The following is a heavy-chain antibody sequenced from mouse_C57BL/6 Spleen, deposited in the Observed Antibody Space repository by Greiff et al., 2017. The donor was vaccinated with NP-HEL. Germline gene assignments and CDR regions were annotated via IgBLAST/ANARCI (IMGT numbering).Heavy chain of an antibody. J-gene: IGHJ3*01. CDR3: ARHNWDDAWFAY. Sequence: EVNVVESGGDLVKPGGSLKLSCAASGFTFSSYGMSWVRQTPDKRLEWVATISSGGSYTYYPDSVKGRFTISRDNAKNTLYLQMSSLKSEDTAMYYCARHNWDDAWFAYWGQGTLVTVSA. CDR1: GFTFSSYG. V-gene: IGHV5-6*01. CDR2: ISSGGSYT. D-gene: IGHD4-1*01.